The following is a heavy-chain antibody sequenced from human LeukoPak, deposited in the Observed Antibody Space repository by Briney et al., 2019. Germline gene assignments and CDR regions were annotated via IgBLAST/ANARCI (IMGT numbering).Heavy chain of an antibody. D-gene: IGHD3-3*01. V-gene: IGHV3-48*03. CDR2: ISSSGSTI. Sequence: GGSLRLSCAASGFTFSSYEMNWVRQAPGKGLVWVSYISSSGSTIYYADSVKGRFTISRDNAKNSLYLQMNSLRVEDTAVYYCAREGVYDSWDYWGQGTLVTVSS. CDR1: GFTFSSYE. J-gene: IGHJ4*02. CDR3: AREGVYDSWDY.